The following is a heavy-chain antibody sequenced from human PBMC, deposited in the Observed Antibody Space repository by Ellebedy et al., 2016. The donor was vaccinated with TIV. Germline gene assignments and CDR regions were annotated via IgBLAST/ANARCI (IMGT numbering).Heavy chain of an antibody. J-gene: IGHJ4*02. CDR2: ISWNSGSI. CDR1: GFTFDDYA. D-gene: IGHD6-13*01. V-gene: IGHV3-9*01. Sequence: SLKISCAASGFTFDDYAMHWVRQDPGKGLEWVSSISWNSGSIGYADSVKGRFTISRDNAKNSLYLQMNSLRAEDTACYYCAKDIRRGMGFDYWGQGTLVIVSA. CDR3: AKDIRRGMGFDY.